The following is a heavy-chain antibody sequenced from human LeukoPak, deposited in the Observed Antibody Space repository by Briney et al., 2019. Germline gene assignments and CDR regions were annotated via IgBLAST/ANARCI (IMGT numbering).Heavy chain of an antibody. J-gene: IGHJ4*02. Sequence: SETLSLTCAVYGGSFSGYYWSWIRQPPGKGLEWIGEINHSGSTNYNPSLKSRVTISVDTSKNQFSLKLSSVTAADTAVYYCAGGSGNSERFDFWGQGTLVTVSS. CDR3: AGGSGNSERFDF. CDR2: INHSGST. CDR1: GGSFSGYY. V-gene: IGHV4-34*01. D-gene: IGHD4-23*01.